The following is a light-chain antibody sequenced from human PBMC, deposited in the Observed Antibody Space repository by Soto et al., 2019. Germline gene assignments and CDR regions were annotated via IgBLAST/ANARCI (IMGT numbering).Light chain of an antibody. Sequence: EIVLTQSPATLSLSPGERATLSCRASQSVSSYLAWYQQKPGQAPRLLIYDASNRATGIPARFSGSGSATDFTLPLSSLEPEDFAVYYCQQRSNWPPWTFGQGTKVEIK. CDR3: QQRSNWPPWT. J-gene: IGKJ1*01. CDR2: DAS. V-gene: IGKV3-11*01. CDR1: QSVSSY.